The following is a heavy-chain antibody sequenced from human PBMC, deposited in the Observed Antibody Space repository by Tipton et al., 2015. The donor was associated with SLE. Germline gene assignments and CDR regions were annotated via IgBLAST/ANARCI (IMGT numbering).Heavy chain of an antibody. V-gene: IGHV4-31*03. CDR2: IYYSGRT. Sequence: TLSLTCTVSGASINSDEFYWNWIRQYPGKGLEWIGYIYYSGRTYYNPSLKSRVSISVATSKKQFSLRLNSVTAADTAVYYCAKDRGFYNSGNAFDIWGQGTTVTVSS. CDR3: AKDRGFYNSGNAFDI. J-gene: IGHJ3*02. D-gene: IGHD3-10*01. CDR1: GASINSDEFY.